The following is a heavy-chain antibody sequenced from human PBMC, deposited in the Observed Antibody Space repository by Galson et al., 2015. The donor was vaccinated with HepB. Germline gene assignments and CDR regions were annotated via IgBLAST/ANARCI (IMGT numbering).Heavy chain of an antibody. CDR3: TSHSFGGSYCDAFDI. CDR1: GFTFSNAW. Sequence: SLRLSCASSGFTFSNAWMSWVRQAPGKGLEWVGRIKSKTDGGTTDYAAPVKGRFTISGDDSKNTLYLQMNSLKTEDTAVYYCTSHSFGGSYCDAFDIWGQGTMVTVSS. V-gene: IGHV3-15*01. CDR2: IKSKTDGGTT. J-gene: IGHJ3*02. D-gene: IGHD1-26*01.